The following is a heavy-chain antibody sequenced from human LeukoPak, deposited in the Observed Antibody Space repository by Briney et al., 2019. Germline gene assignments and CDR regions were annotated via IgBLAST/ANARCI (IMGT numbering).Heavy chain of an antibody. CDR2: IYTSGST. CDR1: GGSISSGSYY. CDR3: ARGLHYYGSGSYYYYGMDV. J-gene: IGHJ6*04. Sequence: SETLSLTCTVSGGSISSGSYYWSWIRQPAGKGLEWIGRIYTSGSTNYNPSLKSRVTISVDTSKNQFSLKLSSVTAADTAVYYCARGLHYYGSGSYYYYGMDVWGKGTTVTVSS. D-gene: IGHD3-10*01. V-gene: IGHV4-61*02.